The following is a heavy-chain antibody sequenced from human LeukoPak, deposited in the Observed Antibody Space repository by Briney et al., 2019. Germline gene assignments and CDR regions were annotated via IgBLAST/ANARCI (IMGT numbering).Heavy chain of an antibody. CDR1: GYRFTSYW. Sequence: GESPKIYRNGSGYRFTSYWISWVRQMPGEGPEWMWRFDPSDSYTNYSPSFQCHVTISAHKPISTLYLQWSSLKASETALYYCARPERAMVRGYEGKEVWGKGTTVTVSS. J-gene: IGHJ6*04. D-gene: IGHD3-10*01. CDR3: ARPERAMVRGYEGKEV. V-gene: IGHV5-10-1*01. CDR2: FDPSDSYT.